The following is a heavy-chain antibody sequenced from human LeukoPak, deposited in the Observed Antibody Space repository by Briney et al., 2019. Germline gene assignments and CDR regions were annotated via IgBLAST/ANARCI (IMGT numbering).Heavy chain of an antibody. CDR1: GFIFSSYS. V-gene: IGHV3-48*04. D-gene: IGHD1/OR15-1a*01. J-gene: IGHJ6*03. CDR2: ISSSGGTI. CDR3: ARDQTIYYYYNMDV. Sequence: GGSLRLSCAASGFIFSSYSMNWVRQAPGQGLEWVSFISSSGGTIHYADSVKGRFTISRDNAKKSLFLQMNSLRVGDTAVYFCARDQTIYYYYNMDVWGKGTTVTVSS.